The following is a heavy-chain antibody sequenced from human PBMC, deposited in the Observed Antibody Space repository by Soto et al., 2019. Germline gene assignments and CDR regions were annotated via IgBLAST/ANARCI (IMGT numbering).Heavy chain of an antibody. CDR3: AREERAICGGSCYPYYYYMDV. D-gene: IGHD2-15*01. V-gene: IGHV1-3*01. CDR2: INAGNGNT. Sequence: ASVKVSCKASGYTFTSYAMHWVRQAPGQRLEWMGWINAGNGNTKYSQKFQGRVTITRDTSASTAYMELSSLRSEDTAVYYCAREERAICGGSCYPYYYYMDVWGKGTTVTVSS. CDR1: GYTFTSYA. J-gene: IGHJ6*03.